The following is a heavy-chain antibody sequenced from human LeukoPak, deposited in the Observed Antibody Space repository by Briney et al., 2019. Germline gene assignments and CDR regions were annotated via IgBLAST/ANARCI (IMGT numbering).Heavy chain of an antibody. V-gene: IGHV3-43*02. J-gene: IGHJ4*02. CDR2: ISGDGVST. CDR3: ARESGKFDY. Sequence: GSLRLSCVASGLPIADFAMHWVRQAPGKGLEWVSLISGDGVSTSYSDSVKGRFSISRDNSKNSLSLEMNSLRTEDTAMYYCARESGKFDYWGQGTLVAVSS. CDR1: GLPIADFA.